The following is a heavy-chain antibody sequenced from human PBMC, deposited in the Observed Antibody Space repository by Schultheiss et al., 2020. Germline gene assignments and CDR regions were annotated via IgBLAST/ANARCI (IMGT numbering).Heavy chain of an antibody. CDR1: GFTFSSYS. J-gene: IGHJ6*02. CDR3: ARATRTIPYARDV. CDR2: ISSSSSTI. Sequence: GGSLRLSCAASGFTFSSYSINWVRQAPGKGLEWVSYISSSSSTIYYADSVKGRFTISRDNAKNSLYLQMNSLRDEDTAVYSCARATRTIPYARDVWGQGNTGTVAS. D-gene: IGHD3-9*01. V-gene: IGHV3-48*02.